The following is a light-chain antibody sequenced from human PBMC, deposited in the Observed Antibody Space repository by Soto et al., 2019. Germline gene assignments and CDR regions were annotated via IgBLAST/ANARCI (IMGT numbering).Light chain of an antibody. CDR2: GNS. CDR1: SSNIGAGYD. J-gene: IGLJ2*01. Sequence: QAVVTQPPSVSGAPGQRVTISCTGSSSNIGAGYDVHWYQQLPGTAPKLHIYGNSNRPSGVPDRFSGSKSGTSASLAITGLQAEDEADSYCQSYDSSLSGSVVFGGGTKLTVL. V-gene: IGLV1-40*01. CDR3: QSYDSSLSGSVV.